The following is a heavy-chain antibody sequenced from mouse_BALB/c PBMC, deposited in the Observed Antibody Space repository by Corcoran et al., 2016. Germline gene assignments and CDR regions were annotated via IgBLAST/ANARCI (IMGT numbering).Heavy chain of an antibody. D-gene: IGHD2-10*01. V-gene: IGHV1-18*01. CDR1: GYTFTDYN. CDR2: LNPNYDST. J-gene: IGHJ4*01. CDR3: AISVTYYGNYRDAMDY. Sequence: EVQLQQFEAELVKPGASVKISCKATGYTFTDYNMDWVKQSHGKSLECIGVLNPNYDSTIYTQKFKGKATLTVDKSSSTAYMELRSLTSEDTAFYYCAISVTYYGNYRDAMDYWVQGTSVTVS.